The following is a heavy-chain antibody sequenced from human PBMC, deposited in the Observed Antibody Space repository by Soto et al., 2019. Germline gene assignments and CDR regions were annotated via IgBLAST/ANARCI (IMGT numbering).Heavy chain of an antibody. CDR2: MSFDGNDK. D-gene: IGHD3-9*01. CDR1: GFTFSSYA. Sequence: PVGSLRLSCAASGFTFSSYAMHWVRQAPGKGLEWVAVMSFDGNDKHYADSVKGRFTISRDENENTLFLQMNSLRPEDTAVYYCARDRYLDSYAFDYWGQGSLVTVSS. J-gene: IGHJ4*02. V-gene: IGHV3-30-3*01. CDR3: ARDRYLDSYAFDY.